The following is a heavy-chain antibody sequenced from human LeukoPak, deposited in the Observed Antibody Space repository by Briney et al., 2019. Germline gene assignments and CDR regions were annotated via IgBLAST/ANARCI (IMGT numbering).Heavy chain of an antibody. D-gene: IGHD2-2*01. V-gene: IGHV1-2*02. CDR1: GYTFTGYY. CDR2: INPNSGGT. J-gene: IGHJ3*02. CDR3: AGEGVVPAAHRDAFDI. Sequence: HRASVTVSCKASGYTFTGYYMHWVRQAPGQGLEWMGWINPNSGGTNYAQKFQGRVTMTRDTSISTAYMELSRLRSDDTAVYYCAGEGVVPAAHRDAFDIWGQGTMVTVSS.